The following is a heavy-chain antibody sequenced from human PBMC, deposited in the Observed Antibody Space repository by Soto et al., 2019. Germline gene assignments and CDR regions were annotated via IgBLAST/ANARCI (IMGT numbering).Heavy chain of an antibody. D-gene: IGHD2-2*02. CDR2: IYYSGRT. CDR1: GGSISSGGYY. CDR3: AREGTAIHYFDY. V-gene: IGHV4-31*03. J-gene: IGHJ4*02. Sequence: SETLSLTCTVSGGSISSGGYYWSWIRQHPGKGLEWIGYIYYSGRTYYNPSLKSRVTISVDTSKNQFSLKLSSVTAADTAVYYCAREGTAIHYFDYWGQGTLVTVSS.